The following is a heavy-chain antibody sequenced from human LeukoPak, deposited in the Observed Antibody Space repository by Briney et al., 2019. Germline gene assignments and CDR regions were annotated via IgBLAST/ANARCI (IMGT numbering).Heavy chain of an antibody. CDR3: ARHVLRSFDWSHFDY. D-gene: IGHD3-9*01. Sequence: PSETLSLTCTVSGGSISNSGHYWGWIRQPPGKGVEWIGSIYYSGSTYYNPSLKSRVTISVDTSKNQISLKLSSVTAAETAVYYCARHVLRSFDWSHFDYWAQGTLVTVSS. J-gene: IGHJ4*02. CDR2: IYYSGST. V-gene: IGHV4-39*01. CDR1: GGSISNSGHY.